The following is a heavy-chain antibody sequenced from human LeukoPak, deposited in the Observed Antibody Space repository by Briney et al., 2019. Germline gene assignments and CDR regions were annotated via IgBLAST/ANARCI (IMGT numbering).Heavy chain of an antibody. CDR1: GGSISSGGYY. CDR3: ARGMTGNWYYFDY. CDR2: IYYSGST. Sequence: SETLSLTCTVSGGSISSGGYYWSWIRQHPGKGLEWIGYIYYSGSTYYNPSLKSRVTISVDKSKNQFSLKLNSATAADTAVYYCARGMTGNWYYFDYWGQGTLVTVSS. J-gene: IGHJ4*02. D-gene: IGHD1-14*01. V-gene: IGHV4-31*03.